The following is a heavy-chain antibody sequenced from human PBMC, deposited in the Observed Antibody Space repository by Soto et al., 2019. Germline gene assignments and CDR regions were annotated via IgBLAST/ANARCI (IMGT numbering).Heavy chain of an antibody. V-gene: IGHV3-49*03. CDR3: TRDLEYGDYGFDY. Sequence: GGSLRLSCTASGFTFGDYAMSWFRQAPGKGLEWVGFIRSKAYGGTTEYAASVKGRFTISRDDSKSIAYLQMNSLKTEDTAVYYCTRDLEYGDYGFDYWGQGTLVTVSS. CDR2: IRSKAYGGTT. D-gene: IGHD4-17*01. J-gene: IGHJ4*02. CDR1: GFTFGDYA.